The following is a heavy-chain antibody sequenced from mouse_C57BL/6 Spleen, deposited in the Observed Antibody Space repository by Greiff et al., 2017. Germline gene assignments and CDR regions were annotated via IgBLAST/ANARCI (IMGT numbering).Heavy chain of an antibody. Sequence: QVQLQQPGAELVKPGASVKLSCKASGYTFTSYWMHWVKQRPGQGLEWIGMIHPNSGSTNYNEKFKSKATLTVDKSSSTAYMQLSSLTSEDSAVYDCARPLITTVPYFDYWGQGTTLTVSS. D-gene: IGHD1-1*01. CDR2: IHPNSGST. J-gene: IGHJ2*01. CDR1: GYTFTSYW. CDR3: ARPLITTVPYFDY. V-gene: IGHV1-64*01.